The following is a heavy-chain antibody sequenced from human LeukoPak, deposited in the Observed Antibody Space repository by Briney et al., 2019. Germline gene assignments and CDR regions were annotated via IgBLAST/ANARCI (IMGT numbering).Heavy chain of an antibody. D-gene: IGHD3-10*01. J-gene: IGHJ3*02. Sequence: GGSLRLSCAASGSTFSSYSMNWVRQAPGKGLEWVSSISSSSSYIYYADSVKGRFTISRDNAKNSLYLQMHSLRAEDTAVYYCARDAVTMVRGVIIGAFDIWGQGTMVTVSS. CDR3: ARDAVTMVRGVIIGAFDI. V-gene: IGHV3-21*01. CDR1: GSTFSSYS. CDR2: ISSSSSYI.